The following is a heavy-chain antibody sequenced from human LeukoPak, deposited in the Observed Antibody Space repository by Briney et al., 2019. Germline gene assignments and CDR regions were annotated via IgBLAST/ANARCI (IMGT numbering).Heavy chain of an antibody. CDR3: ARTTSSSVL. CDR2: IGRSGESI. D-gene: IGHD6-6*01. V-gene: IGHV3-48*03. J-gene: IGHJ4*02. Sequence: PGGSLRLSCAASGFTFSSYEMNWVRQAPGKGLEWVSKIGRSGESIFYADSVKGRFTISRDDAENSLYLQMNSLRAGDTAVYYCARTTSSSVLWGQGTLVTVSS. CDR1: GFTFSSYE.